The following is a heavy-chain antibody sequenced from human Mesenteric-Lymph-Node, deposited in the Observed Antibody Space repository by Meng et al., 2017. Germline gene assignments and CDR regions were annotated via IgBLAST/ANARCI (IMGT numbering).Heavy chain of an antibody. CDR1: GFTLSNYR. Sequence: GESLKISCVASGFTLSNYRLYWVRQAPGKGLEWVAVTFSDGIETFYAGSVKGRFTVSRDNSKNMMFLHMNSLRPEDTAVYYCVRGSTDWYLDHWGQGTQVTGSS. J-gene: IGHJ4*02. CDR2: TFSDGIET. D-gene: IGHD3-9*01. CDR3: VRGSTDWYLDH. V-gene: IGHV3-30*13.